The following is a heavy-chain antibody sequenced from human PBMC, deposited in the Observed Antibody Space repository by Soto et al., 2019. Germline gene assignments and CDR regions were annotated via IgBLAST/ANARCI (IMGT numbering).Heavy chain of an antibody. CDR2: IYYSGST. CDR1: GGSISSGGYY. D-gene: IGHD6-13*01. CDR3: ARVNWSLYSSSSGPPYAMHV. J-gene: IGHJ6*02. Sequence: PSETLSLTCTVSGGSISSGGYYWSWIRQHPGKGLEWIGYIYYSGSTYYNPSLKSRVTISVDTSKNQFSLKLSSVTAADTAVYYCARVNWSLYSSSSGPPYAMHVRGPGPTVTLSS. V-gene: IGHV4-31*03.